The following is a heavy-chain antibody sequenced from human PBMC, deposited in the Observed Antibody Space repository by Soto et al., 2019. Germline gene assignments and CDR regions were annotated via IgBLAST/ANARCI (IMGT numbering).Heavy chain of an antibody. CDR1: GFTFSNYT. D-gene: IGHD5-18*01. CDR3: AEASSRGYNSADY. Sequence: PGGSLRLSCGASGFTFSNYTMTWVRQLPGKGLEWVSGISAGGGSTYYADSVKGRFTISRDNSKNTLSLQMDSLRAEDTAVYYSAEASSRGYNSADYWGQGTLVTVSP. J-gene: IGHJ4*02. CDR2: ISAGGGST. V-gene: IGHV3-23*01.